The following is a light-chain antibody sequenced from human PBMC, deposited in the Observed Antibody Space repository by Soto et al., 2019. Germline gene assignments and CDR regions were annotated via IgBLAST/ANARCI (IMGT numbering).Light chain of an antibody. Sequence: QSLLTQPASLSWSPGPSITISCTGTSSDVGDYPYVSLYQQHPGKVPKRIVYEVTNRPSGVTSRFSGSKSENTASLTISGLQAEDEADYYCSSSSAANTLVFGSGTKVTVL. CDR3: SSSSAANTLV. CDR2: EVT. J-gene: IGLJ1*01. V-gene: IGLV2-14*01. CDR1: SSDVGDYPY.